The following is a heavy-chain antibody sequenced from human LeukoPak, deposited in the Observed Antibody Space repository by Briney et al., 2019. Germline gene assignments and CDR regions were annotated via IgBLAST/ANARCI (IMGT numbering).Heavy chain of an antibody. V-gene: IGHV1-2*02. J-gene: IGHJ4*02. CDR3: ARERSITMIVVAIQGLDY. Sequence: ASVKVSCKASGYTFTGYYMHWVRQAPGQGLEWMGWINHNSGGTNYAQKFQGRVTMTRDTSISTAYMELSRLRSDDTAVYYCARERSITMIVVAIQGLDYWGQGTLVTVSS. CDR1: GYTFTGYY. CDR2: INHNSGGT. D-gene: IGHD3-22*01.